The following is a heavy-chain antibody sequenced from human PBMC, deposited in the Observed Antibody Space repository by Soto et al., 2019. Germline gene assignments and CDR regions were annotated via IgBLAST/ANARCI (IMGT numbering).Heavy chain of an antibody. J-gene: IGHJ4*02. V-gene: IGHV1-8*01. D-gene: IGHD6-19*01. Sequence: QVQLVQSGAEVKKPGASVKVSCKASGYTFTSYDINWVRQATGQGLEWMGWMNPNSGNTVYAQKFQGRVTMTRNTSISTSYREMSSLRSEDTAVYYCARDASGWYELDYWGQGILVTVSS. CDR2: MNPNSGNT. CDR3: ARDASGWYELDY. CDR1: GYTFTSYD.